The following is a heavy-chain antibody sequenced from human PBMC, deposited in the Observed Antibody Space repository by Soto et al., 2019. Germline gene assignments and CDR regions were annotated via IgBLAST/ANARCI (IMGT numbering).Heavy chain of an antibody. Sequence: EVQLVESGGGLVQPGESLRLSCAASGFTFDYYWMHWVRQAPGKGLVWVSRIYSDGTSTTYADSVKGRFTISRDNAKNTLSLQMNSLRADDTAVYYCARGDRGAFDLWGQGTVVTDSS. D-gene: IGHD1-26*01. CDR3: ARGDRGAFDL. CDR1: GFTFDYYW. CDR2: IYSDGTST. V-gene: IGHV3-74*01. J-gene: IGHJ3*01.